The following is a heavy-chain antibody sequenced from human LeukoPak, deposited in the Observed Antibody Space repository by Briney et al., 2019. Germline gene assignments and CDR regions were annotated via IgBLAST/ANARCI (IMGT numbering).Heavy chain of an antibody. D-gene: IGHD2-2*02. CDR1: GFIFSNYA. CDR3: AKKRPGDTLASFDY. Sequence: GGSLRLSCAASGFIFSNYAMSWVRQARGKGLQWVSAFSGSGGSTYYADSVKGRFTISRDNSKNTLYLQMNSLTAEDTAVYYCAKKRPGDTLASFDYWGQGTLVTVSS. J-gene: IGHJ4*02. CDR2: FSGSGGST. V-gene: IGHV3-23*01.